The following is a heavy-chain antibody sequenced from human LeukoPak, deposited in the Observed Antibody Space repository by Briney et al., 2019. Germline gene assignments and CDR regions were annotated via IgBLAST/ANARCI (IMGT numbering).Heavy chain of an antibody. CDR2: ISGSGGST. D-gene: IGHD6-19*01. V-gene: IGHV3-23*01. CDR3: AKAGAVAVYYYYYGMDV. Sequence: GGSLLLSCAASGFTFSSYWMHWVRQAPGKGLEWVSAISGSGGSTYYADSVKGRFTISRDNSKNTLYLQMNSLRAEDTAVYYCAKAGAVAVYYYYYGMDVWGQGTTVTVSS. J-gene: IGHJ6*02. CDR1: GFTFSSYW.